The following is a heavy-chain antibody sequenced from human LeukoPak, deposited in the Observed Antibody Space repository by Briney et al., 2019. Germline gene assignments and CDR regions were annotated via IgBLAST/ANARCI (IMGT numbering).Heavy chain of an antibody. CDR3: ARTQQQLVPFDY. V-gene: IGHV3-21*01. Sequence: SGGSLRLSCAASGFTFSSYSMNWVRQAPGKGLEWVSSISSSSSYIYYADSVKGRFTISRDNAKNSLYLQMNSLRAEDTAVYYCARTQQQLVPFDYWGQGTLVTVSS. CDR2: ISSSSSYI. J-gene: IGHJ4*02. CDR1: GFTFSSYS. D-gene: IGHD6-13*01.